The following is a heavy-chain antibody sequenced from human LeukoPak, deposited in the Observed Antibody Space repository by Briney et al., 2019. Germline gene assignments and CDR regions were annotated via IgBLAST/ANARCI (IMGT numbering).Heavy chain of an antibody. CDR3: ARHRKVRLVDY. J-gene: IGHJ4*02. Sequence: GESLKISCKASGYSFTMYWIGWVRQMPGKGLEWIGIIYPDDSDTRYSPSVQGQVTMSVDKSINTAYLHWNGLQASDSAMYYCARHRKVRLVDYWGQGTLVTVSS. CDR2: IYPDDSDT. D-gene: IGHD1-14*01. CDR1: GYSFTMYW. V-gene: IGHV5-51*01.